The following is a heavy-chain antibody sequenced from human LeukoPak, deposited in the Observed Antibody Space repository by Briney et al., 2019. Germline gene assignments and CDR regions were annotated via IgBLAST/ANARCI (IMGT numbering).Heavy chain of an antibody. CDR3: AREITIFGVVIISAFDI. J-gene: IGHJ3*02. D-gene: IGHD3-3*01. CDR1: GFTFSSYS. V-gene: IGHV3-48*04. CDR2: ISSSSSTI. Sequence: PGGSLRLSCAASGFTFSSYSMNWVRQAPGKGLEWVSYISSSSSTIYYADSVKGRFTISRDNAKNSLCLQMNSLRAEDTAVYYCAREITIFGVVIISAFDIWGQGTMVTVSS.